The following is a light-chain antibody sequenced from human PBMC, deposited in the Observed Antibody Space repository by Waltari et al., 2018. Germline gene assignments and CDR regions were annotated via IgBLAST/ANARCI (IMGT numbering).Light chain of an antibody. V-gene: IGKV1-5*03. J-gene: IGKJ1*01. Sequence: DIQMTQSPSTLSASVGDRVTITCRASQSISSWLAWYQQKPGKAPKLLIYKASNLESGVPSRLSAGGSETEFTLTISSLQPDDFATYYCQQYNGYPWTFGQGTKVEVK. CDR1: QSISSW. CDR2: KAS. CDR3: QQYNGYPWT.